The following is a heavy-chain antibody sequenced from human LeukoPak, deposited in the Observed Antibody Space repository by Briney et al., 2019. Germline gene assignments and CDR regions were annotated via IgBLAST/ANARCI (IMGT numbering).Heavy chain of an antibody. J-gene: IGHJ3*02. V-gene: IGHV3-21*01. CDR1: GFTFSSYS. CDR2: ISSSSSYI. CDR3: ARRLNRDIVVVVAAPDAFDI. D-gene: IGHD2-15*01. Sequence: PGGSLRLSCAASGFTFSSYSMNWVRQAPGKGLEWVSSISSSSSYIYYADSVKSRFTISRDNAKNSLYLQMNSLRAEDTAVYYCARRLNRDIVVVVAAPDAFDIWGQGTMVTVSS.